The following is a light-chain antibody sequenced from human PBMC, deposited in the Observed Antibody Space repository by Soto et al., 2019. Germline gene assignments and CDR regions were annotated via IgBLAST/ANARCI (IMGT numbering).Light chain of an antibody. CDR3: QSYDSSLNGWV. CDR1: SSNIGAGYD. J-gene: IGLJ3*02. Sequence: QPVLTQPPSVSGAPGQRVTISCTGSSSNIGAGYDVYWYQQLPGTAPKLLIYGNTNRPSGVPDRFSGSKSGTSASLAITGLQAEDEADYYCQSYDSSLNGWVFGGGTKLTVL. V-gene: IGLV1-40*01. CDR2: GNT.